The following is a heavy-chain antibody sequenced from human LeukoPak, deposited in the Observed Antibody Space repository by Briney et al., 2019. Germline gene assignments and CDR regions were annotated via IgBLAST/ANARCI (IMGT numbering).Heavy chain of an antibody. CDR2: IYYSGAA. J-gene: IGHJ4*02. Sequence: SETLSLTCTVSGGSISSYYWSWIRQPPGKGLEWIGYIYYSGAANYSPSLRSRLTLSVDTSKNHFYMKLNSVTAADTAVYYCARMGATTPHSANPDFWGQGTLVTVSS. V-gene: IGHV4-59*01. D-gene: IGHD1-1*01. CDR3: ARMGATTPHSANPDF. CDR1: GGSISSYY.